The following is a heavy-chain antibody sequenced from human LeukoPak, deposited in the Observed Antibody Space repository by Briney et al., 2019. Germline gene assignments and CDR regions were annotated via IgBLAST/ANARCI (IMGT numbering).Heavy chain of an antibody. V-gene: IGHV1-69*04. J-gene: IGHJ6*02. CDR1: GFTFSSYA. Sequence: PGRSLRLSCAASGFTFSSYAISWVRQAPGQGLEWMGRIIPILGIANYAQKFQGRVTITADKSTSTAYMELSSLRSEDTAVYYCASVRDNYCSSTSCYDYYYYGMDVWGQGTTVTVSS. D-gene: IGHD2-2*01. CDR3: ASVRDNYCSSTSCYDYYYYGMDV. CDR2: IIPILGIA.